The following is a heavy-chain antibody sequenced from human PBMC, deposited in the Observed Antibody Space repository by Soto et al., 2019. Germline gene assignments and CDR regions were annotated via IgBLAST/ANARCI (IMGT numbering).Heavy chain of an antibody. CDR3: ARDRIGGGGYLY. V-gene: IGHV1-18*01. Sequence: ASVKVSCKASGYTFTSYVISWVRQAPGQGLEWMGWISAYNGNTNYAQKLQGRATMTTDTATSTADMELRSLRSDDTAVYYWARDRIGGGGYLYWGKGPLVTVS. J-gene: IGHJ4*02. CDR1: GYTFTSYV. CDR2: ISAYNGNT. D-gene: IGHD6-19*01.